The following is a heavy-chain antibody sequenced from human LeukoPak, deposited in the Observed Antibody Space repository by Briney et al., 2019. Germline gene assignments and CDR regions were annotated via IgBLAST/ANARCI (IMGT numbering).Heavy chain of an antibody. D-gene: IGHD6-13*01. V-gene: IGHV3-15*01. J-gene: IGHJ4*02. CDR3: TTGEVAASGY. CDR1: GFTFSYAW. CDR2: IKSKADGGAT. Sequence: PGGSPRLSCAASGFTFSYAWMGWVRQAPGKGLEWVGRIKSKADGGATEYAAPVKGRFTISRDDSKNTLYLQMNSLKTEDTAVYYCTTGEVAASGYWGQGTLVTVSS.